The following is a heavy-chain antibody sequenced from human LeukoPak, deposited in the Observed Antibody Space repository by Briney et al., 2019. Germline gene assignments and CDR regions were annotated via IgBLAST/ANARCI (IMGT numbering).Heavy chain of an antibody. CDR2: IKQDGSEK. CDR1: GFTFSSYW. V-gene: IGHV3-7*01. J-gene: IGHJ1*01. D-gene: IGHD6-6*01. Sequence: GGSLRLSCAASGFTFSSYWMSWVRQAPGKGLEWVANIKQDGSEKYYVDSVKGRFTISRDNAKNSLYLQMNSLRAADTAVYYCARVPMIAARPRYFQHWGQGTLVTVSA. CDR3: ARVPMIAARPRYFQH.